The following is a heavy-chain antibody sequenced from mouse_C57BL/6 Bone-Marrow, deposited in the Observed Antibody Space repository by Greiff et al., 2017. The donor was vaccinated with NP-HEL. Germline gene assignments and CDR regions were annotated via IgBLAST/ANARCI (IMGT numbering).Heavy chain of an antibody. J-gene: IGHJ2*01. CDR3: ARDITTVVAGFDY. CDR2: ISDGGSYT. Sequence: EVMLVESGGGLVKPGGSLKLSCAASGFTFSSYAMSWVRQTPEKRLEWVATISDGGSYTYYPDNVKGRFTISRDNAKNNLYLQMSHLKSEDTAMYYCARDITTVVAGFDYWGQGTTLTVAS. D-gene: IGHD1-1*01. CDR1: GFTFSSYA. V-gene: IGHV5-4*01.